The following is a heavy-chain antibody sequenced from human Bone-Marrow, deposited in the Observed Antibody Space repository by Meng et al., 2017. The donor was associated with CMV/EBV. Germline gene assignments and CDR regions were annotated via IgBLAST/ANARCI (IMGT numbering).Heavy chain of an antibody. V-gene: IGHV3-21*01. CDR1: GFTFSSYS. Sequence: GESLKISCAASGFTFSSYSMNWVRQAPGKGLEWVSSISSSSSYIYYADSVKGRFTISRDNAKNSMYLQMNSLRAEDPAVYYCARIIYGMDVWGQGTTVTVSS. J-gene: IGHJ6*02. CDR2: ISSSSSYI. CDR3: ARIIYGMDV.